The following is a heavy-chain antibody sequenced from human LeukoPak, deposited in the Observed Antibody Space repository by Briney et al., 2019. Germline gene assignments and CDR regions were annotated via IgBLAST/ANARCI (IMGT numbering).Heavy chain of an antibody. Sequence: PSETLSLTCTVSGDSISSYYWSWIRQPPGKGLEWIGYIYFGGSSNYNPSLKSRVTISVDTSKNQLSLNLNSVTAADTAVYYCTRAFRGYSYGFAEYWSQGTLVTVSS. D-gene: IGHD5-18*01. J-gene: IGHJ4*02. CDR2: IYFGGSS. CDR3: TRAFRGYSYGFAEY. V-gene: IGHV4-59*01. CDR1: GDSISSYY.